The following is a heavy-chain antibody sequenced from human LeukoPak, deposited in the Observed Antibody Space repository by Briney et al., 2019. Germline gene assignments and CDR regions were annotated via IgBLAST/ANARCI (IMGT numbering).Heavy chain of an antibody. D-gene: IGHD2-2*01. J-gene: IGHJ4*02. Sequence: GGSLRLSCAASGFTFSSYSMNWVRQAPGKGLEWIGRTRNKANNYTTEYAASVKGRFTISRDDSKNSLYLQMNSLKTEDTAVYYCARMLSRRYYLDYWGQGTLVTVSS. V-gene: IGHV3-72*01. CDR1: GFTFSSYS. CDR3: ARMLSRRYYLDY. CDR2: TRNKANNYTT.